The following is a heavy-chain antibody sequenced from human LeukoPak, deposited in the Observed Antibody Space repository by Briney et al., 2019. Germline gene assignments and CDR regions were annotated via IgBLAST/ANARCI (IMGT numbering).Heavy chain of an antibody. D-gene: IGHD3-16*01. Sequence: GGSLRLSCAASGFTFGSYAMSWVRQAPGKGLGWVSAISGSGDSTYYADSVKGRFTISRDTSNNTLYLQMKSLRAEDTAVYYCAKDIYTIDAFDIWGQGTMVTVSS. CDR3: AKDIYTIDAFDI. CDR2: ISGSGDST. J-gene: IGHJ3*02. V-gene: IGHV3-23*01. CDR1: GFTFGSYA.